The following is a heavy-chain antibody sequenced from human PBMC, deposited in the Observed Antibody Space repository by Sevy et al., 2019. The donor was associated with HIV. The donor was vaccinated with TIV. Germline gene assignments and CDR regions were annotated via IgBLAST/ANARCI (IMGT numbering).Heavy chain of an antibody. J-gene: IGHJ6*02. CDR1: GYTFTTYY. CDR2: IYPSGGGT. D-gene: IGHD2-15*01. CDR3: TKDVVSTPNYYSGMDV. Sequence: ASVKVSCKASGYTFTTYYMHWVRQAPGQGLEWMGIIYPSGGGTSNAQKFQGRVTMTRDTSTSTVYLELSSLRSEDTAVYYCTKDVVSTPNYYSGMDVWGQGATVTVSS. V-gene: IGHV1-46*03.